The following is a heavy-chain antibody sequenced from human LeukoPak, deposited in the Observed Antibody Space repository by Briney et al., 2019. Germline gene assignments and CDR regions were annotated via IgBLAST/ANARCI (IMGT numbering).Heavy chain of an antibody. CDR1: GDTLRINA. Sequence: GGSLRLSCARSGDTLRINARSCVRQAPGKGLEWVSGLLSAGGTTYYADSVKGRFTISRDNSKDTLYLQMNSLRAEDTALYYCAKIGLVTDMLPDSWGQGTLVTVSS. V-gene: IGHV3-23*01. CDR3: AKIGLVTDMLPDS. CDR2: LLSAGGTT. D-gene: IGHD3-9*01. J-gene: IGHJ4*02.